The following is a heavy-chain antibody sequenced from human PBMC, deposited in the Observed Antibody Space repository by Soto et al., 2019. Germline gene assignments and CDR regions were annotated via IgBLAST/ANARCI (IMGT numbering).Heavy chain of an antibody. CDR1: GGSISSSRYY. CDR2: IYYSGST. Sequence: SETLSLTCTVFGGSISSSRYYWGWIRQPPGKGLEWIGSIYYSGSTYYNPSLKSRVTISVDTSKNQFSLKLSSVTAADTAVYYCARHRYNWNPVDAFDIWGQGTMVTVSS. V-gene: IGHV4-39*01. J-gene: IGHJ3*02. D-gene: IGHD1-20*01. CDR3: ARHRYNWNPVDAFDI.